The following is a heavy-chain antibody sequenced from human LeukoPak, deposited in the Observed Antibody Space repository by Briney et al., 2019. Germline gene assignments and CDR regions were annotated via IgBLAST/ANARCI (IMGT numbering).Heavy chain of an antibody. CDR1: GGTFSSYA. V-gene: IGHV1-8*02. J-gene: IGHJ4*02. CDR2: MNPNSGNT. CDR3: ARGLRGSYGLVLYY. D-gene: IGHD5-18*01. Sequence: ASVKVSCKASGGTFSSYAISWVRQAPGQGLEWMGWMNPNSGNTGYAQKFQGRVTMTRNTSISTAYMELSSLRSEDTAVYYCARGLRGSYGLVLYYWGQGTLVTVSS.